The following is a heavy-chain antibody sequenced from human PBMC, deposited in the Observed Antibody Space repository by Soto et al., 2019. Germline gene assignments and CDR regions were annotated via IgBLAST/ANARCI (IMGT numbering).Heavy chain of an antibody. CDR3: VRQGAGGFSLTASCYPDY. V-gene: IGHV5-51*01. CDR1: GDTFIYYW. CDR2: IYPADSDP. J-gene: IGHJ4*02. D-gene: IGHD2-15*01. Sequence: GDSLKISCQGLGDTFIYYWIAWVRQTAVKGLEWMGMIYPADSDPTYSRSFQGQVTMSVDKSTNAAFLQWSSLRSSDTAIDYCVRQGAGGFSLTASCYPDYWGGGT.